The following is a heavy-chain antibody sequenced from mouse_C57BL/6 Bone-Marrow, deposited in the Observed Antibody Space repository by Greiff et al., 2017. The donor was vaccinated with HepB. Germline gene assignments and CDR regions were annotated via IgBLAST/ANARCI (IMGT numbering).Heavy chain of an antibody. Sequence: QVQLQQPGAELVMPGASVKLSCKASGYTFTSYWMHWVKQRPGQGLEWIGEIDPSDSYTNYNQKFKGKSTLTVDKSSSTAYMPLSSLTSEDSAVYYCARRDYYGSSRYAMDYWGQGTSVTVSS. J-gene: IGHJ4*01. D-gene: IGHD1-1*01. V-gene: IGHV1-69*01. CDR1: GYTFTSYW. CDR2: IDPSDSYT. CDR3: ARRDYYGSSRYAMDY.